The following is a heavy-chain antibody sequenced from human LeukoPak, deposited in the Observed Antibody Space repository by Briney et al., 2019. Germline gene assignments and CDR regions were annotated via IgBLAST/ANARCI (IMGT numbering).Heavy chain of an antibody. V-gene: IGHV3-23*01. CDR1: GFTFSSYA. D-gene: IGHD3-10*01. CDR2: ISRSGGST. J-gene: IGHJ6*02. CDR3: ARGVMVRGEWSYYYGMDV. Sequence: GGSLRLSCAASGFTFSSYAMSWVRQAPGKGLEWVSAISRSGGSTYYADSVKGRFTISRDNSKNTLYLQMNSLRAEDTAVYFCARGVMVRGEWSYYYGMDVWGQGTTVTVSS.